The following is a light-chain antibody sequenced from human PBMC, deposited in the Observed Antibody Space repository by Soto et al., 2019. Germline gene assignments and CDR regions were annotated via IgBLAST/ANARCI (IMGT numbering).Light chain of an antibody. J-gene: IGLJ3*02. CDR3: ATWDDSLNGWV. Sequence: QSVLTQPPSASGTPGQRVTISCSGSSSNIGGNAVNWYQQLPGTAPKLLIYSNIQRPSGVPDRFSGSKFGTAASLAISGLQSEDEANYYCATWDDSLNGWVFGGGTKVTVL. V-gene: IGLV1-44*01. CDR1: SSNIGGNA. CDR2: SNI.